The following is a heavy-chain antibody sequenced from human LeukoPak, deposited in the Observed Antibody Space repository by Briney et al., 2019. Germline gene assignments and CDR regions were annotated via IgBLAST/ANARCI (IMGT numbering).Heavy chain of an antibody. V-gene: IGHV1-8*02. CDR3: ARERGSSSMCAFDI. J-gene: IGHJ3*02. Sequence: ASVKVSCKASGYTFTGYYMHWVRQATGQGLEWMGWMNPNSGNTGYAQKFQGRVTVTRNTSISTAYMELSSLRSEDTAVYYCARERGSSSMCAFDIWGQGTMVTVSS. D-gene: IGHD6-13*01. CDR1: GYTFTGYY. CDR2: MNPNSGNT.